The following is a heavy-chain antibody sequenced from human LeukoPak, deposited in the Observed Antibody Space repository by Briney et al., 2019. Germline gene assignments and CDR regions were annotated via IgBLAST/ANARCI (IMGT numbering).Heavy chain of an antibody. Sequence: GGSLRLSCAASGFTFSRYGMQFSSFGMNWVRQAPGQGLEWVAFIRSDGRNTYYADSVKGRFTISRDNTKNILYLQMNSLRAEDTAVYYCAKLKIIYYYYMDVWGKGTTVIVSS. CDR3: AKLKIIYYYYMDV. D-gene: IGHD3-10*01. V-gene: IGHV3-30*02. CDR2: IRSDGRNT. CDR1: GFTFSRYG. J-gene: IGHJ6*03.